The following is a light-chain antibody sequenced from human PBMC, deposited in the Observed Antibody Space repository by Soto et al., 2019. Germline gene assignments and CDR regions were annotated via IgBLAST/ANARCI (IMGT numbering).Light chain of an antibody. CDR2: EAS. V-gene: IGKV1-17*01. Sequence: IQMTQSPSSLSASLGDRVTITCRASQGIRNDLGWYQQKPGKAPKRLIYEASRLQSGAPSRFSGSGSGTEFTLTISCLQSEDFATYYCQQYYSLPLTFGGGTKVDI. J-gene: IGKJ4*01. CDR3: QQYYSLPLT. CDR1: QGIRND.